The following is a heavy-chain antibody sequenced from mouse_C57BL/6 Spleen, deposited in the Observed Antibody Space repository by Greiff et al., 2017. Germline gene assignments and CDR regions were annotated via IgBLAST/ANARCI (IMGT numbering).Heavy chain of an antibody. D-gene: IGHD2-3*01. V-gene: IGHV5-6*01. J-gene: IGHJ2*01. CDR1: GFTFSSYG. CDR3: ARHRDGYYFDY. Sequence: EVQLQESGGDLVKPGGSLKLSCAASGFTFSSYGMSWVRQTPDKRLEWVATISSGGSYTYYPDSVKGRFTISRDNAKNTLYLQMSSLKSEDTAMYYCARHRDGYYFDYWGQGTTLTVSS. CDR2: ISSGGSYT.